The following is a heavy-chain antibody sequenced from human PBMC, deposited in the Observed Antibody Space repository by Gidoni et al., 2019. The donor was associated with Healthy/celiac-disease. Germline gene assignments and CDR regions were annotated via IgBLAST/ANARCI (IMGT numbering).Heavy chain of an antibody. CDR3: ARDGAAAAAEDY. CDR1: GGSISSYY. J-gene: IGHJ4*02. V-gene: IGHV4-4*07. Sequence: QVQLQESVPGLVKPSEPLSLPCTVSGGSISSYYWSWIRQPAGKGLEWIGRIYTSGSTNYNPSLKSRVTMSVDTSKNQFSLKLSSVTAADTAVYYCARDGAAAAAEDYWGQGTLVTVSS. CDR2: IYTSGST. D-gene: IGHD6-13*01.